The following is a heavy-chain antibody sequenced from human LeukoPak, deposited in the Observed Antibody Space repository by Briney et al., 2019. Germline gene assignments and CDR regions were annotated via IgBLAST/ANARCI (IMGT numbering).Heavy chain of an antibody. Sequence: GGSLRLSCAASGFTFSSYAMSWVRQAPGKGLEWVSAISGSGGSTYYADSVKGRFTISRDNAKNSLYLQMNSLRAEDTAVYYCASGGFGELSHDYWGQGTLVTVSS. V-gene: IGHV3-23*01. D-gene: IGHD3-10*01. CDR2: ISGSGGST. J-gene: IGHJ4*02. CDR1: GFTFSSYA. CDR3: ASGGFGELSHDY.